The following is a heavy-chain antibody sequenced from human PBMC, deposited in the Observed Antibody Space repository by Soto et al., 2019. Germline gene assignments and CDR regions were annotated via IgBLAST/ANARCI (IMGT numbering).Heavy chain of an antibody. CDR1: GGSISSGGYS. CDR2: IYHSGST. CDR3: ARDRSTYGGGGTGEVKENWFDP. Sequence: PSETLSLTCAVSGGSISSGGYSWSWIRQPPGKGLEWIGYIYHSGSTGYNPSLKSRVTMAVDTSKSQVSLKLSSVTAADTAVYYCARDRSTYGGGGTGEVKENWFDPWGQGALVTVSS. D-gene: IGHD2-8*01. J-gene: IGHJ5*02. V-gene: IGHV4-30-2*01.